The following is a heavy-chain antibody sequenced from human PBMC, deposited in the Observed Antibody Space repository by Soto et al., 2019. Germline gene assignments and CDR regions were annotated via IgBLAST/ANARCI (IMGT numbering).Heavy chain of an antibody. V-gene: IGHV1-69*01. D-gene: IGHD3-3*01. Sequence: QVQLVQSGAEVKKPGSSVKVSCKASGGTFSSYAISWVRQAPGQGLEWMGGIIPIFGTANYAQKFQGRVTITADESTSTAYIELSSLRSEDTVVYHCARSNDFWSGYYNSALPYYYYYGMDVWGQGTTVTVSS. CDR1: GGTFSSYA. CDR3: ARSNDFWSGYYNSALPYYYYYGMDV. CDR2: IIPIFGTA. J-gene: IGHJ6*02.